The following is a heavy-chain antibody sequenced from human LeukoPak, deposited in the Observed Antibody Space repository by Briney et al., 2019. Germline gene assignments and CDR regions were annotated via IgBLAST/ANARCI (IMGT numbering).Heavy chain of an antibody. CDR2: VYYTGST. Sequence: SETLSLTCTVSGGSISSFYWSWVRQPPGKGLEWIGYVYYTGSTNYSPSLKSRVTISMDASKNQFSPKLRSVTAADTAVYYCGAFDVWGQGTMVTVSS. V-gene: IGHV4-59*01. J-gene: IGHJ3*01. CDR3: GAFDV. CDR1: GGSISSFY.